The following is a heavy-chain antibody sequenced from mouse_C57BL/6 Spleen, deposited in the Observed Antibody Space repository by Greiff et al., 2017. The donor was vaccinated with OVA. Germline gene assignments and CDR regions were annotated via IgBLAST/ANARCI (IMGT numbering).Heavy chain of an antibody. CDR1: GYSITSGYD. V-gene: IGHV3-1*01. J-gene: IGHJ2*01. D-gene: IGHD1-1*01. CDR3: ARSIYYYGSSYFDY. Sequence: VQLKESGPGMVKPSQSLSLTCTVTGYSITSGYDWHWIRHFPGNKLEWVGYISYSGSTNYNPSLKSRISITHDTSKNHFFLKLNSVTTEDTATYYCARSIYYYGSSYFDYWGQGTTLTVSS. CDR2: ISYSGST.